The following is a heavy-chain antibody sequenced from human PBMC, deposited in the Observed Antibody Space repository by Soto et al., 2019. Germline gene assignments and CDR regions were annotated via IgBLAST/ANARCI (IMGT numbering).Heavy chain of an antibody. V-gene: IGHV5-51*01. Sequence: GESLKISCKGSGYSFTSYWIGWVRQMPGKGLEWMGIIYPGDSDTRYSPSFQGQVTISADKSISTAYLQWSSLKASDTAMYYCARHFRSDYYDSSGLLDYWGQGTLVTVSS. CDR3: ARHFRSDYYDSSGLLDY. CDR2: IYPGDSDT. J-gene: IGHJ4*02. D-gene: IGHD3-22*01. CDR1: GYSFTSYW.